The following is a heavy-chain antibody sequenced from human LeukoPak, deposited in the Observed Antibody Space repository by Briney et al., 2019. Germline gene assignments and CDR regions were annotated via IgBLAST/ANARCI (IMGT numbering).Heavy chain of an antibody. V-gene: IGHV3-23*01. J-gene: IGHJ4*02. Sequence: PGGSLRLSCAASGFTFSSYAMSWVRQAPGKGLEWVSALSGSGDDSYYADSVKGRFTISRDNSKNTLYLQMNSLRAEDTAVYYCARGGTYQPLLGYWGQGTLVTVSS. D-gene: IGHD2-2*01. CDR1: GFTFSSYA. CDR3: ARGGTYQPLLGY. CDR2: LSGSGDDS.